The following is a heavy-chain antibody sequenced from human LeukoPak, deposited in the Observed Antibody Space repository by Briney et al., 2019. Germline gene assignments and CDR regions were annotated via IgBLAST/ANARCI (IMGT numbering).Heavy chain of an antibody. J-gene: IGHJ4*02. CDR3: ARVSHNQSNPFDY. Sequence: SETLSLTCTVSGGSISSYYWSWIRQPPGKGLEWIGYIYYSGSTNYNPSLKSRVTISVDTSKNQFSLKLSSVTAANTAVYYCARVSHNQSNPFDYWGQGTLVTVSS. D-gene: IGHD1-14*01. CDR2: IYYSGST. V-gene: IGHV4-59*01. CDR1: GGSISSYY.